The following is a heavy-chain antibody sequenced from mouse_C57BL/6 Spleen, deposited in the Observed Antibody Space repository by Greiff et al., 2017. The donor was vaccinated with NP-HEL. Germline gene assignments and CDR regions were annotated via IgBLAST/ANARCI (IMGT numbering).Heavy chain of an antibody. V-gene: IGHV1-52*01. CDR3: ARVRYYSSSYYFDF. J-gene: IGHJ2*01. Sequence: QVQLQQPGAELVRPGSSVKLSCKASGYTFTSYWLHWVKQRPIQGLEWIGNIDPSDSEPHYNQKFKDKATLTVYKSSSTAYMQLSSLTSEDSTVYYCARVRYYSSSYYFDFKGQGTTLTVSS. D-gene: IGHD1-1*01. CDR1: GYTFTSYW. CDR2: IDPSDSEP.